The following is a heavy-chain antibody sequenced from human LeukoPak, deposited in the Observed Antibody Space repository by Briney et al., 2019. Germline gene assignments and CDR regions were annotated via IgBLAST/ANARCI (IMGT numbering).Heavy chain of an antibody. D-gene: IGHD1-26*01. CDR3: ARSYSGSFLY. CDR2: INHSGST. J-gene: IGHJ1*01. Sequence: SSETLSLTCAVYGGSFNGYYWSWIRQPPGKGLEWIGEINHSGSTNYSPSLKSRVTLSVDTSKNQFSLRLSSVTAADTAVYYCARSYSGSFLYWGQGSLVTVSS. V-gene: IGHV4-34*01. CDR1: GGSFNGYY.